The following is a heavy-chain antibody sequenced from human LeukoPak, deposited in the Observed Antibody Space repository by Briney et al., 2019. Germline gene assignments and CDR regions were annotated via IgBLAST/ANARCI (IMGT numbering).Heavy chain of an antibody. V-gene: IGHV1-18*01. D-gene: IGHD5-18*01. J-gene: IGHJ4*02. CDR2: ISAYNGNT. CDR3: ARDTAMVNDY. Sequence: ASVKVSCKAPGYTFTSYAMNWVRQAPGQGLEWMGWISAYNGNTNYAQKLQGRVTMTTDTSTSTAYMELRSLRSDDTAVYYCARDTAMVNDYWGQGTLVTVSS. CDR1: GYTFTSYA.